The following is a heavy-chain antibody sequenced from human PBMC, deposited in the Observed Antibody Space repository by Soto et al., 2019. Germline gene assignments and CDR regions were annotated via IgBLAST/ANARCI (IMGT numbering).Heavy chain of an antibody. V-gene: IGHV1-2*02. D-gene: IGHD3-22*01. CDR2: INPNSGDT. Sequence: RASVKVSCKASGYTFTGYFLHWVRQAPGQGLEWMGWINPNSGDTNYAQKFQGRVTMTRDTSINTAYMELRRLSSDDTAVHYCARVKNYYDSSGPYDYWGQGTLVTV. J-gene: IGHJ4*02. CDR3: ARVKNYYDSSGPYDY. CDR1: GYTFTGYF.